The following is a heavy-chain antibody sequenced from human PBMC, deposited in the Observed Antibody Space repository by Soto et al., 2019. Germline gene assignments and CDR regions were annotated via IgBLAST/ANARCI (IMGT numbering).Heavy chain of an antibody. D-gene: IGHD6-19*01. CDR3: TRDNGWVQFDY. V-gene: IGHV3-9*01. Sequence: GGSLRLSCAASGFNFHVYTMHWVRQPPGKGLEWVSDITSTSGTIAYADSVKGRFTVSRDNAKNSLYLQMDSLTPEDTALYYCTRDNGWVQFDYWGQGALVTVSS. J-gene: IGHJ4*02. CDR2: ITSTSGTI. CDR1: GFNFHVYT.